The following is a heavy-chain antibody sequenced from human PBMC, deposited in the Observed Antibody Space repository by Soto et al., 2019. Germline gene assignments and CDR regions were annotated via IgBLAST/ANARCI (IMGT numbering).Heavy chain of an antibody. D-gene: IGHD2-21*01. Sequence: QVQLQQWGAGLLKPSETLSLTCAVYGGSFSDYYWSWIRQPPGKGLEWIGEINHSGSTNYNPSLKSRVTISLDTSKNQYSLKLSSVTAADTAVYYCARRVVVVIAVPNWFDPLGQGTLVTVSS. CDR2: INHSGST. V-gene: IGHV4-34*01. CDR3: ARRVVVVIAVPNWFDP. CDR1: GGSFSDYY. J-gene: IGHJ5*02.